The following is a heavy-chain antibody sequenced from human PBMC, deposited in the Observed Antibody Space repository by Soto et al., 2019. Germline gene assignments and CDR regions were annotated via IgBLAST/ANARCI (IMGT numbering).Heavy chain of an antibody. D-gene: IGHD3-10*01. J-gene: IGHJ5*02. CDR1: GGTFSSYA. Sequence: SVKVSCKASGGTFSSYAISWVRQAPGQGLEWMGGIIPIFGTANYAQKFQGRVTITADESTSTAYMELSSLRSEDTAVYYCARAHAYYYGSGSYNYEDNWFDTWGQGTLVTVSS. CDR2: IIPIFGTA. CDR3: ARAHAYYYGSGSYNYEDNWFDT. V-gene: IGHV1-69*13.